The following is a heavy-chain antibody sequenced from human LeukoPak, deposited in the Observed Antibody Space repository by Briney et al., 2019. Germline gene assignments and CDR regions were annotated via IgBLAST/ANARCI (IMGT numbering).Heavy chain of an antibody. CDR2: IWYDGSNK. V-gene: IGHV3-33*08. Sequence: GGSLRLSCAASGVTFSSYGMHWVRQAPGKGLEWVAVIWYDGSNKYYADSVKGRFTISRDNSKNTLYLQMNSLRAEDTAVYYCARDPGPNAFDIWGQGTMVTVSS. CDR3: ARDPGPNAFDI. J-gene: IGHJ3*02. CDR1: GVTFSSYG.